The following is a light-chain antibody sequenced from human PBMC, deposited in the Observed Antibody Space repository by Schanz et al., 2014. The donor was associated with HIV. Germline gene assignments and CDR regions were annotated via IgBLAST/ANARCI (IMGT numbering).Light chain of an antibody. CDR3: QQSYSATPYT. V-gene: IGKV1-39*01. J-gene: IGKJ2*01. Sequence: DIQMTQSPSSLSASVGDRVTITCRASQSIGIYLNWFQQKPGKAPKLLIYAASGLQSGVPSRFSGSGSGTDFTLTITSLQFDDFATYYCQQSYSATPYTFGQGTRLEIK. CDR2: AAS. CDR1: QSIGIY.